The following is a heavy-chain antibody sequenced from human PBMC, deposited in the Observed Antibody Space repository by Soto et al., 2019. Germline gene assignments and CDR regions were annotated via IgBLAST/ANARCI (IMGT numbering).Heavy chain of an antibody. CDR1: GFSVTNNY. CDR2: LSSSGTT. V-gene: IGHV3-53*02. CDR3: ARDWSKSSYHYPYYYAMDA. D-gene: IGHD5-18*01. J-gene: IGHJ6*02. Sequence: EVQLVETGGGLIQPGGSLRLSCSVSGFSVTNNYISWVRQAPGKGLEWVSLLSSSGTTYYADSVRGRFTVSRDDSKNTLHLQMDSLTPEDTAVYYCARDWSKSSYHYPYYYAMDAWGQGTTVSVSS.